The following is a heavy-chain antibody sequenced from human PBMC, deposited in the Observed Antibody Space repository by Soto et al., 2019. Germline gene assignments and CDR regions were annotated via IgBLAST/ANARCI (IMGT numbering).Heavy chain of an antibody. J-gene: IGHJ6*02. V-gene: IGHV3-15*01. CDR3: TTDYDILTGYPYGMDV. CDR1: GFTFSNAW. D-gene: IGHD3-9*01. Sequence: GGSLRLSCAASGFTFSNAWMSWVRQAPGKGLEWVGRIKSKTDGGTTDYAAPVKGRFTTSRDDSKNTLYLQMNSLKTEDTAVYYCTTDYDILTGYPYGMDVWSQGTTVTVSS. CDR2: IKSKTDGGTT.